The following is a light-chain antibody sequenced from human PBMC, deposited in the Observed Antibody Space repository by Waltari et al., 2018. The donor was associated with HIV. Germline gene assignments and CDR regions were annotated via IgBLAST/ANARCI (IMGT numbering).Light chain of an antibody. CDR2: EVS. CDR3: CSFAGSDTPVV. V-gene: IGLV2-23*02. Sequence: QSALTQPASVSGSPGQSITISCTGSTSAVGRYDLVSWYQQHPGKAPKLIIYEVSKRPSGISDRFSGSSSGNTASLTISGLQSDDEADYYCCSFAGSDTPVVLGGGTKLTVL. CDR1: TSAVGRYDL. J-gene: IGLJ2*01.